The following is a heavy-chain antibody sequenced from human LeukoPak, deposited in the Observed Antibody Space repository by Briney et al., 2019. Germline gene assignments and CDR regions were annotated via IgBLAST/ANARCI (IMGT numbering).Heavy chain of an antibody. V-gene: IGHV3-NL1*01. CDR2: IYSSGST. CDR1: GFTFSTYG. D-gene: IGHD2-8*02. CDR3: ASGVSAALDH. J-gene: IGHJ4*02. Sequence: GGSLRLSCAASGFTFSTYGMHWVRQAPGKGLEWVSVIYSSGSTYYSDSVKGRFSISRDNSKNTLYLQMNSLRAEDTAVYYCASGVSAALDHWGQGTLVTASS.